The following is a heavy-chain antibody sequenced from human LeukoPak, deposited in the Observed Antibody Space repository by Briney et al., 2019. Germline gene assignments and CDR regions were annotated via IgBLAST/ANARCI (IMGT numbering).Heavy chain of an antibody. Sequence: ASVKVSCKASGYTFTGYYMHWVRQAPGQGLEWMGWINPNSGGTNYAQKFQGRVTMTRDTSISTSYMELSRLRSDDTAVYYCASQSLENDDAFDIWGQGTMATVSS. J-gene: IGHJ3*02. D-gene: IGHD1-1*01. V-gene: IGHV1-2*02. CDR3: ASQSLENDDAFDI. CDR1: GYTFTGYY. CDR2: INPNSGGT.